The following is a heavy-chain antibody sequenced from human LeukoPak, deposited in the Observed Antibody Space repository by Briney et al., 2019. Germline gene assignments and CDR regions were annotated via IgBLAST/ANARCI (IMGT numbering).Heavy chain of an antibody. D-gene: IGHD6-13*01. CDR1: GGTISSGGYY. Sequence: PSETLSLTCTVAGGTISSGGYYWSWIRQHPGKGLEWIGYIYYSGSTYYNPSLKSRVTISVDTSKNQFSLKLSSVTAADTAVYYCARDHLRGYSSSPDAFDIWGQGTMVTVSS. J-gene: IGHJ3*02. CDR2: IYYSGST. CDR3: ARDHLRGYSSSPDAFDI. V-gene: IGHV4-31*03.